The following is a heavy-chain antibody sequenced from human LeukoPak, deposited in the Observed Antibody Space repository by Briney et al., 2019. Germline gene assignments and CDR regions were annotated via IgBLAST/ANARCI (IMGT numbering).Heavy chain of an antibody. D-gene: IGHD5-18*01. J-gene: IGHJ4*02. V-gene: IGHV4-4*07. CDR1: GGSISSYY. CDR2: IYTSGST. CDR3: ARDFGDTAMVRSDY. Sequence: SETLSLTCTVSGGSISSYYWSWIRQPAGKGLEWIGRIYTSGSTNYNPSLKSRVTMSVDTSKNQFSLKLSSVTAADTAVYYCARDFGDTAMVRSDYWGQGTLVTVSS.